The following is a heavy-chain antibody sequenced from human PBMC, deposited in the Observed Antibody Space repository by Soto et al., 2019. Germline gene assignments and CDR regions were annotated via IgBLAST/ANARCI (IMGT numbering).Heavy chain of an antibody. CDR3: ARDLTIYGDYEGYAFDI. V-gene: IGHV1-46*03. CDR1: GYTFTSYY. D-gene: IGHD4-17*01. CDR2: INPSGGST. Sequence: GASVKVSCKASGYTFTSYYMHWVRQAPGQGLEWMGIINPSGGSTSYAQKFQGRVTMTRDTSTSTVYMELSSLRSEDTAVYYCARDLTIYGDYEGYAFDIWGQGTMVTVSS. J-gene: IGHJ3*02.